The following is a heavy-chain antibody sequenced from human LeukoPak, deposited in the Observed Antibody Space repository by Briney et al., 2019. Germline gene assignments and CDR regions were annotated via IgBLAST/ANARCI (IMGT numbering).Heavy chain of an antibody. Sequence: GRSLRLSCVVSGFNSEGHAMHWVRQAPGKGLEWVSGIYWSSSGTGYADSVKGRFTVSRDSAKNSLYLQMNSLRPEDTALYYCVKDMNPGGADVWGQGTMVTVSS. CDR2: IYWSSSGT. V-gene: IGHV3-9*02. CDR1: GFNSEGHA. CDR3: VKDMNPGGADV. D-gene: IGHD3-10*01. J-gene: IGHJ6*02.